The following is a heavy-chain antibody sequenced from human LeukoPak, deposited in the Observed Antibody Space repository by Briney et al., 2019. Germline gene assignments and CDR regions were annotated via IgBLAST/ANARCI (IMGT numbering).Heavy chain of an antibody. CDR1: GFTFSSYA. J-gene: IGHJ4*02. CDR2: ISYDGSNK. D-gene: IGHD1-1*01. V-gene: IGHV3-30*01. CDR3: ARQMKLERLDY. Sequence: GSLRLSCAASGFTFSSYAMHWVRQAPGKGLEWVAVISYDGSNKYYADSVKGRSTISRDNSKNTLYLQMNSLRAEDTAVYYCARQMKLERLDYWGQGTLVTVSS.